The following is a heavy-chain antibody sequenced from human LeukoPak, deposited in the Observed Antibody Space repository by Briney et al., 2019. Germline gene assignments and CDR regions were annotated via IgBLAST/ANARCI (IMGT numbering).Heavy chain of an antibody. V-gene: IGHV3-30*02. CDR1: GLTFSSYG. CDR3: ARDDGTSGDY. CDR2: IRYDGSNK. Sequence: GGSLRLSCAASGLTFSSYGMYWVRQAPGKGLEWVAFIRYDGSNKYYTDSVKGRFTISRDDSKNTLYLQMSSLRAEDTAVYYCARDDGTSGDYWGQGTLVTVSS. D-gene: IGHD3-10*01. J-gene: IGHJ4*02.